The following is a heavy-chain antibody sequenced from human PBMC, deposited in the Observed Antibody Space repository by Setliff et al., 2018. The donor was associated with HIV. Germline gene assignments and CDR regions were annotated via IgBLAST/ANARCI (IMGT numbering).Heavy chain of an antibody. CDR3: ARVPYRSAWFSGGHDAFDI. Sequence: ASVKVSCKASGYSFARYGLSWVRQAPGQGLEWMGWISGFNGNTKYAQSFQDRVAMTTETATSTAYREMRSLRSDDTAVYFCARVPYRSAWFSGGHDAFDIWGQGTMVTVSS. CDR2: ISGFNGNT. J-gene: IGHJ3*02. CDR1: GYSFARYG. V-gene: IGHV1-18*01. D-gene: IGHD6-19*01.